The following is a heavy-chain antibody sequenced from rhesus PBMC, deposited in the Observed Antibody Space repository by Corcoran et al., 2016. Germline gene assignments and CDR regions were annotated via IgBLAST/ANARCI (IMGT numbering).Heavy chain of an antibody. Sequence: EVQLVETGGGLVQPGGSLKLSCAASGFTFSSYGMSWVRQAPGKGLEWVSAINSGGGSTYHADSVKGRFTISRNNSKNTLSLQRNSLRAEDTAVYYCAAHYGSGYYGWGQGVLVTVSS. J-gene: IGHJ4*01. V-gene: IGHV3S5*01. D-gene: IGHD3-28*01. CDR1: GFTFSSYG. CDR2: INSGGGST. CDR3: AAHYGSGYYG.